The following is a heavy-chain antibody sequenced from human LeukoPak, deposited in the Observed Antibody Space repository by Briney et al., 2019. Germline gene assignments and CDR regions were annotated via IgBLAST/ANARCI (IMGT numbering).Heavy chain of an antibody. J-gene: IGHJ4*02. CDR1: RDSVFSNSAS. CDR2: TYYRSKWYN. CDR3: ARRTDDDIYLDY. V-gene: IGHV6-1*01. D-gene: IGHD1-1*01. Sequence: SQTLSLTCAISRDSVFSNSASSNWIRHSPSRGLEWLGWTYYRSKWYNHNAVSVKSRITINPDQSQNQFSLQLNDMTPEDTVLLYWARRTDDDIYLDYWGQGTLVSVSS.